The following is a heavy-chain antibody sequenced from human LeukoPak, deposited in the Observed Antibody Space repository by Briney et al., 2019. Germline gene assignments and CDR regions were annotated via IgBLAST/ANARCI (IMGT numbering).Heavy chain of an antibody. V-gene: IGHV3-21*01. CDR2: ISSSSSYI. J-gene: IGHJ3*02. CDR1: GFTFSSYS. CDR3: ARAEDDAFDI. Sequence: PGGSLRLSCAASGFTFSSYSMNWVRQAPGKGLEWVSSISSSSSYIYYADSVKGRFTISRGNAKNSLYLQMNSLRAEDTAVYYCARAEDDAFDIWGQGTMVTVSS.